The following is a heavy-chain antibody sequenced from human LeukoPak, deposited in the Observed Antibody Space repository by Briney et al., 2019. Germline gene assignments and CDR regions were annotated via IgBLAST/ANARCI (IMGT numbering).Heavy chain of an antibody. CDR3: ARDLKRGYSSGRYSWGTGSSNDY. Sequence: ASVKVSCKASGYTFTSYGISWVRQAPGQGLEWMGWISGYNGNTNYAQQKLQGRVTMTTDTSTSTAYMELRSLRSDDTAVYYWARDLKRGYSSGRYSWGTGSSNDYWGQGTLVTVSS. J-gene: IGHJ4*02. V-gene: IGHV1-18*01. CDR2: ISGYNGNT. CDR1: GYTFTSYG. D-gene: IGHD6-19*01.